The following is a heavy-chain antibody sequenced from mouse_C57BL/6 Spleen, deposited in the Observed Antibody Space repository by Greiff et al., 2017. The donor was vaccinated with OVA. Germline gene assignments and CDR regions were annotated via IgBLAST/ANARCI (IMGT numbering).Heavy chain of an antibody. CDR3: ARGGYDVGAMDY. J-gene: IGHJ4*01. Sequence: EVQLQESEGGLVQPGSSMKLSCTASGFTFSDYYMAWVRQVPEKGLEWVANINNDGSRTYYMDSLKSRFIISRDNAKNILYLHMSSLKSVDTATYYCARGGYDVGAMDYWGQGTSVTVSS. V-gene: IGHV5-16*01. CDR1: GFTFSDYY. D-gene: IGHD2-2*01. CDR2: INNDGSRT.